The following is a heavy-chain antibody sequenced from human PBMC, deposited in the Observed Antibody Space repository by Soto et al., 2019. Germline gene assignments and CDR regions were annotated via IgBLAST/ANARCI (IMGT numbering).Heavy chain of an antibody. D-gene: IGHD1-26*01. J-gene: IGHJ3*02. CDR2: IRSKAYGGTT. CDR3: TLSRLTAIVGATFALRAFDI. CDR1: GFTFGDYA. V-gene: IGHV3-49*03. Sequence: GGSLRLSCTASGFTFGDYAMSWFRQAPGKGLEWVGFIRSKAYGGTTEYAASVKGRFTISRDDSKSIAYLQMNSLKTEDTAVYYCTLSRLTAIVGATFALRAFDIWGQGTMVTVSS.